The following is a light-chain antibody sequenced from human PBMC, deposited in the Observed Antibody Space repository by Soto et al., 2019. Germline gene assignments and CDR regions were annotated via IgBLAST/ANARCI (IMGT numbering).Light chain of an antibody. CDR1: SSALGTYNY. Sequence: HSVLTQPASVSGSSLQSITISCTETSSALGTYNYVSWYQQHPGKAPKLVIYDVYSRPSGVSDRFSGSKSGNTASLTISGLQPEDEADYYCSSHRASSTPYVFGTGTKVTVL. CDR2: DVY. CDR3: SSHRASSTPYV. J-gene: IGLJ1*01. V-gene: IGLV2-14*03.